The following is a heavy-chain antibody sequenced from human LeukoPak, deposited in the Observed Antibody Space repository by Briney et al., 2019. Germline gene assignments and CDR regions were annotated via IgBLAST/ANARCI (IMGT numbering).Heavy chain of an antibody. CDR3: ARDANTADPLGF. CDR2: INPNSGGT. D-gene: IGHD2-21*02. CDR1: GYTFTDYY. V-gene: IGHV1-2*02. J-gene: IGHJ4*02. Sequence: ASVKVSCKASGYTFTDYYLHWVRQAPGQGLEWMGWINPNSGGTDYAQSFQGRVTMTRDTSTTTAYMELSRLRSDDTVVYYCARDANTADPLGFWGQGTLVTVSS.